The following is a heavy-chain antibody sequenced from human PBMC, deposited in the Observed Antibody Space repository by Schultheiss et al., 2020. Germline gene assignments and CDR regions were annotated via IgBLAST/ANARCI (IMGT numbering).Heavy chain of an antibody. D-gene: IGHD3-10*01. J-gene: IGHJ5*02. Sequence: SETLSLTCTVSGGSISSGDYYWSWIRQHPGKGLEWIGYIYYSGSTNYNPSLKSRVTISVDTSKNQFSLKLSSVTAADTAVYYCARGGWFRESAKLFDPWGQGTLVTVSS. CDR3: ARGGWFRESAKLFDP. V-gene: IGHV4-61*08. CDR2: IYYSGST. CDR1: GGSISSGDYY.